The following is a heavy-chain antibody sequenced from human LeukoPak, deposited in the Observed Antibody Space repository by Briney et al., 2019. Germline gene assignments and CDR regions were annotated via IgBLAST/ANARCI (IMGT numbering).Heavy chain of an antibody. Sequence: GGSLRLSCAASGFTFSGYSMDWVRQAPGKGLEWVANIKEDGSEKYYVDSVKGRFTISRDKAKNSLYLQMNSLRAEDTAVYYCARLYYYDSSVGFDYWGQGTLVTVSS. CDR3: ARLYYYDSSVGFDY. V-gene: IGHV3-7*03. J-gene: IGHJ4*02. CDR1: GFTFSGYS. CDR2: IKEDGSEK. D-gene: IGHD3-22*01.